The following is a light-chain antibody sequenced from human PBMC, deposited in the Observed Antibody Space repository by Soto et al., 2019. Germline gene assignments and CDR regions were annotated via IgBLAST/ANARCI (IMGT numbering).Light chain of an antibody. Sequence: QSVLTQPPSVSGSPGQSVTISCTVTSSDVGDYEHVSWYQLAPGTAPKLLISDVINRPSGVPDRFSGSKSGNTPSLTISGLQAEDEADYYCDLFTSSATWVFGGGTKVTVL. J-gene: IGLJ3*02. CDR3: DLFTSSATWV. CDR2: DVI. V-gene: IGLV2-18*01. CDR1: SSDVGDYEH.